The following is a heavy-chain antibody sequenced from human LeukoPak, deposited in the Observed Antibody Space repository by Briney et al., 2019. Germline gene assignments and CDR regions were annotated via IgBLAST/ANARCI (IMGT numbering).Heavy chain of an antibody. V-gene: IGHV4-4*07. CDR3: AREALWFGEYDAFDI. Sequence: SETLSLTCTVSGGSISSYYWSWIRQPAGKGLEWIGRIYTSGSTNYNPSLKSRVTMSVDTSKNQFSLKLSSVTAADTAVYYCAREALWFGEYDAFDICGQGTMVTVSS. CDR1: GGSISSYY. J-gene: IGHJ3*02. CDR2: IYTSGST. D-gene: IGHD3-10*01.